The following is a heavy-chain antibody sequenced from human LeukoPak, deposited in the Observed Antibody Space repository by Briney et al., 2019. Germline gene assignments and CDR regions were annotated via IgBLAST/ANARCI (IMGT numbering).Heavy chain of an antibody. CDR2: IKQDGSEK. Sequence: GALRLSCAASGFYLRNYWMSWVRQAPGKGLEWVANIKQDGSEKYYVASVKGRFTISRDNAKNSLYLEMNNLRAEDTAVHYCARWDYHVLTSWYYLAHWGQGTLVTVSS. V-gene: IGHV3-7*03. D-gene: IGHD3-9*01. CDR1: GFYLRNYW. J-gene: IGHJ4*02. CDR3: ARWDYHVLTSWYYLAH.